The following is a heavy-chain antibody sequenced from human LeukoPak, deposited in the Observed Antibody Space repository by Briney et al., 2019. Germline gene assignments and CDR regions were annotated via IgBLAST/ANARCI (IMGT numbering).Heavy chain of an antibody. Sequence: GASVKVSCKASGYTFTSYAMNWVRQAPGQGLEWMGWINTNTGNPTYAQGFTGRFVFSLDTSVSTAYLQISSLKAADTAVYYCARNGEGQLASSSDYWGQGTLVTVSS. CDR3: ARNGEGQLASSSDY. CDR2: INTNTGNP. V-gene: IGHV7-4-1*02. CDR1: GYTFTSYA. D-gene: IGHD6-6*01. J-gene: IGHJ4*02.